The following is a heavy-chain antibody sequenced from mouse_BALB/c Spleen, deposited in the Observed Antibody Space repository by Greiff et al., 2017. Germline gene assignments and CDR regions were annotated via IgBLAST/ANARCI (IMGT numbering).Heavy chain of an antibody. J-gene: IGHJ3*01. CDR1: GYSITSGYY. D-gene: IGHD1-2*01. Sequence: DVKLQESGPGLVKPSQSLSLTCSVTGYSITSGYYWNWIRQFPGNKLEWMGYISYDGSNNYNPSLKNRISITRDTSKNQFFLKLNSVTTEDTATYYCARGLLRLQVFAYWGQGTLVTVSA. CDR2: ISYDGSN. V-gene: IGHV3-6*02. CDR3: ARGLLRLQVFAY.